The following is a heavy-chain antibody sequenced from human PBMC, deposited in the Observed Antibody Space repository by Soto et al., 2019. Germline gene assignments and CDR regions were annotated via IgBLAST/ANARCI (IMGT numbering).Heavy chain of an antibody. V-gene: IGHV3-73*02. CDR3: TRGIDVCSGYPRYYLDY. J-gene: IGHJ4*02. Sequence: EVQLVESGGGLVQPGGSLKLSCAASGFIFSDSALHWVRQASGKGLEWVGRIRRKANNYATTYAASVEGRFAISRDDSKNTGYLQMNSLKTEDTAIYYCTRGIDVCSGYPRYYLDYWGQGTLVTVSS. CDR2: IRRKANNYAT. CDR1: GFIFSDSA. D-gene: IGHD3-3*01.